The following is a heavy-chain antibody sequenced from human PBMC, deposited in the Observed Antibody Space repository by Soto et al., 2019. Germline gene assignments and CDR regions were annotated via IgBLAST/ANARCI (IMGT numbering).Heavy chain of an antibody. V-gene: IGHV1-69*01. CDR2: IIPIFGTA. J-gene: IGHJ5*02. CDR3: ASQHCSGVSCDYGREDRWFAP. Sequence: QVQLVQSGAEVKKPGSSVKVSCKASGGTFSSYAISWVRQAPGQGLEWMGGIIPIFGTANYAQKFQGRVTITADESTSTAYMELISLRSADTDVYYCASQHCSGVSCDYGREDRWFAPWGQGTLVTVSS. D-gene: IGHD2-15*01. CDR1: GGTFSSYA.